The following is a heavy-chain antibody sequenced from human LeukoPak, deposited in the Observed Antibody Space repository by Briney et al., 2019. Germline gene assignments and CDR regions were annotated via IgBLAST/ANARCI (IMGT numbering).Heavy chain of an antibody. CDR1: GGSFSGYY. J-gene: IGHJ5*02. CDR3: ARVVVVPAAMINWFDP. Sequence: KPSETLSLTCAVYGGSFSGYYWSWIRQPPGKGLEWIGEINHSGSTNYNPSLKSRVTISVDTSKNQFSLKLSSVTAADTAVYYCARVVVVPAAMINWFDPWGKGTLVTVSS. V-gene: IGHV4-34*01. D-gene: IGHD2-2*01. CDR2: INHSGST.